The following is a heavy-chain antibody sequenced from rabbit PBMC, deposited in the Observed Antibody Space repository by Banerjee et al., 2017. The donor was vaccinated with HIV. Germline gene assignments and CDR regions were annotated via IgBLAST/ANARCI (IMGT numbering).Heavy chain of an antibody. J-gene: IGHJ4*01. CDR2: INTSSGST. Sequence: QEQLVEYGGDLVKPGASLTLTCKASGFSFSNKYVMCWVRQAPGKGLEWIACINTSSGSTAYASWVNGRFTITRSTSLNTATLQMTSLTAADTATYFCARDLAGVIGWNFNLWGQGTLVTVS. V-gene: IGHV1S43*01. CDR1: GFSFSNKYV. CDR3: ARDLAGVIGWNFNL. D-gene: IGHD4-1*01.